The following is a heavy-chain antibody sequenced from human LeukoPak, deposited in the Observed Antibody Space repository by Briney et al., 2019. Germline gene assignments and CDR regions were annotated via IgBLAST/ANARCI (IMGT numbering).Heavy chain of an antibody. Sequence: ASVTVSFTASGYTFTVYCMHWVRQAPGQGLEWMGWINPNSGGTNYAQKFQGRVTMTRDTSISTAYMELSRLRSDDTAVYYCARGGRGMYDFWSGYYYGMDVWGQGPTVTVSS. V-gene: IGHV1-2*02. CDR1: GYTFTVYC. D-gene: IGHD3-3*01. CDR2: INPNSGGT. CDR3: ARGGRGMYDFWSGYYYGMDV. J-gene: IGHJ6*02.